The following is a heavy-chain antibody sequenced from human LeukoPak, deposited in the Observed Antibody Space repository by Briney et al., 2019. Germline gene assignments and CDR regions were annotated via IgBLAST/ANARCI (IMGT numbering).Heavy chain of an antibody. CDR1: GFTFSSYE. V-gene: IGHV3-48*03. D-gene: IGHD3-3*01. CDR2: ISSSGSTI. CDR3: ATGGGWEPSSGVVTHIDV. J-gene: IGHJ6*03. Sequence: GGSLRLSCAASGFTFSSYEMNWVRQAPGKGLEGVSYISSSGSTIYYADSVKGRFTTSRDNAKNTLYLQMSSLRVEDTAVYYCATGGGWEPSSGVVTHIDVWGKGTTVTVSS.